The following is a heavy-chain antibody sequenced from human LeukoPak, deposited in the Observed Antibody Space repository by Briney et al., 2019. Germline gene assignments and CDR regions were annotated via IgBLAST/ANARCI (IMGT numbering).Heavy chain of an antibody. V-gene: IGHV3-11*01. CDR3: ARGGWSRGWFDP. CDR2: ISMSGSVI. Sequence: PGGSLRLSCAASGFKSRDYYMSWIRQAPGKGLEWISYISMSGSVIQYSDSVKGRFTTSRDNVKNSLHLQMDSLRVDDTAVYYCARGGWSRGWFDPWGQGTLVSVSS. D-gene: IGHD3-22*01. CDR1: GFKSRDYY. J-gene: IGHJ5*02.